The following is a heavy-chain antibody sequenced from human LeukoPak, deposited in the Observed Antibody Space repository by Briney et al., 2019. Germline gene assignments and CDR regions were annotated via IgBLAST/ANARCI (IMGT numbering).Heavy chain of an antibody. D-gene: IGHD2-15*01. J-gene: IGHJ4*02. Sequence: SETLSLTCAVYGGSFSGYYWSWIRQPPGKGLEWIGEINHSGSTNYNPSLKSRVTISVDTSKNQFSLKLSSVTAADTAVYYCARGRIFDYRGQGTLVTVSS. CDR2: INHSGST. V-gene: IGHV4-34*01. CDR3: ARGRIFDY. CDR1: GGSFSGYY.